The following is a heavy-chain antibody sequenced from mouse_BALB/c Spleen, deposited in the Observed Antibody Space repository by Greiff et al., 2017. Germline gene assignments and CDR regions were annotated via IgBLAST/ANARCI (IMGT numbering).Heavy chain of an antibody. CDR2: IRSKSNNYAT. V-gene: IGHV10-1*02. CDR1: GFTFNTYA. CDR3: VRESGNYDY. D-gene: IGHD1-1*02. J-gene: IGHJ2*01. Sequence: EVHLVESGGGLVQPKGSLKLSCAASGFTFNTYAMNWVQQAPGKGLEWVARIRSKSNNYATYYADSVKDRFTISRDDSQSMLYLQMNNLKTEDTAMYYCVRESGNYDYWGQGTPLTVSS.